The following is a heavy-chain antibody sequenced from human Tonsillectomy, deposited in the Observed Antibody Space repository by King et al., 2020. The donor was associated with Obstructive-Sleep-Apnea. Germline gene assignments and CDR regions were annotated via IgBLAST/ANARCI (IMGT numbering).Heavy chain of an antibody. CDR2: ISWNSDSI. Sequence: VQLVESGGGLVQPGRSLRLSCAASGFTFDDYAMHWVRQAPGKGLEWVSGISWNSDSIGFADSVKGRFAISRDNAKNSLYLQMNSLRPEDTAFYYCAKGIVAGWSSSWSQPTGLGHWGQGALVTVSS. J-gene: IGHJ4*02. CDR1: GFTFDDYA. V-gene: IGHV3-9*01. D-gene: IGHD6-13*01. CDR3: AKGIVAGWSSSWSQPTGLGH.